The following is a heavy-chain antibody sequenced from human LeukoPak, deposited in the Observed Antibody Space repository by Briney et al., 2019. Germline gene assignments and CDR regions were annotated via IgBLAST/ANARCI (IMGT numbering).Heavy chain of an antibody. CDR1: GGSISSSYYY. CDR2: IYYSGST. V-gene: IGHV4-39*07. CDR3: ARGIVATNGCYFDY. D-gene: IGHD5-12*01. Sequence: PSETLSLTCTVSGGSISSSYYYWGWIRQPPGKGLEWIGSIYYSGSTYYNPSLKSRVTISVDTSKNQFSLKLSSVTAADTAVYYCARGIVATNGCYFDYWGQGTLVTVSS. J-gene: IGHJ4*02.